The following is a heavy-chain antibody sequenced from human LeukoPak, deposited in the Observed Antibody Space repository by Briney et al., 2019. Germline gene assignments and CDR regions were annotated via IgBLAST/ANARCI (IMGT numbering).Heavy chain of an antibody. CDR1: GYTFTGYY. CDR2: MNPNSGNT. CDR3: ARSSYLWVYSDSSGSIDVFDI. J-gene: IGHJ3*02. D-gene: IGHD3-22*01. V-gene: IGHV1-8*03. Sequence: ASVTVSCKASGYTFTGYYMHWVRPATGQGLEWMGWMNPNSGNTGSAQKFEGRVTITRNTSIHTAYMELSSLRFEDTAVYYCARSSYLWVYSDSSGSIDVFDIWGQGTVVTVSS.